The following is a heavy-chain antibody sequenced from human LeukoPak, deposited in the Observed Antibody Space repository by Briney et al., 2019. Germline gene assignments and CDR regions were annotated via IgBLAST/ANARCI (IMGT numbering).Heavy chain of an antibody. CDR3: AKGGWLLEPYIDY. D-gene: IGHD3-9*01. CDR1: GFTFGSYG. J-gene: IGHJ4*02. Sequence: QPGGSLRLSCAASGFTFGSYGMHWVRQAPGKGLEWVAVISYDGSNKYYADSVKGRFTISRDNSKNTLYLQMNSLRAEDTAVYYCAKGGWLLEPYIDYWGQGTLVTVSS. CDR2: ISYDGSNK. V-gene: IGHV3-30*18.